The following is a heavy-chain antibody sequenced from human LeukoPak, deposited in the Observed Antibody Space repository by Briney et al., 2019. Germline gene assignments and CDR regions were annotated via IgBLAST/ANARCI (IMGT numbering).Heavy chain of an antibody. Sequence: PSETLSLTCAVYGGSFSGYYWSWIRQPPGKGLEWIGEINHSGSTNYNPSLKSRVTISVDTSKNQFPLKLSSVTAADTAVYYCARVMVRGVIITYKDWFDPWGQGTLVTVSS. J-gene: IGHJ5*02. CDR1: GGSFSGYY. V-gene: IGHV4-34*01. D-gene: IGHD3-10*01. CDR2: INHSGST. CDR3: ARVMVRGVIITYKDWFDP.